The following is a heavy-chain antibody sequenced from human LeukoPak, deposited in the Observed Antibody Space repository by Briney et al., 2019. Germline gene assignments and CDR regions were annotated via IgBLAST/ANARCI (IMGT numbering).Heavy chain of an antibody. Sequence: GGSLRLSCAASGFTSSSYSMNWVRQAPGKGLEWVSSISSSSSYIYYADSVKGRFTISRDNAKNSLYLQMNSLRAEDTAVYYCARGGVGIAAAGFDYWGQGTLVTVSS. J-gene: IGHJ4*02. CDR3: ARGGVGIAAAGFDY. CDR2: ISSSSSYI. D-gene: IGHD6-13*01. V-gene: IGHV3-21*01. CDR1: GFTSSSYS.